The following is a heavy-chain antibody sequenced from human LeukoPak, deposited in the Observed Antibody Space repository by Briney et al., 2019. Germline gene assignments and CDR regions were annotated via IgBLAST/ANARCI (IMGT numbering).Heavy chain of an antibody. J-gene: IGHJ4*02. V-gene: IGHV3-23*01. Sequence: GGSLRLSCAASGFTFSSYGMTWVRQAPGKGLEWVSGITGSGDYTNYADSAKGRFTISRDNSKNTLYLQMNSLRAEDTAVYYCAKTYGSGSRYYFDYWGQGTLVTVS. CDR3: AKTYGSGSRYYFDY. D-gene: IGHD3-10*01. CDR2: ITGSGDYT. CDR1: GFTFSSYG.